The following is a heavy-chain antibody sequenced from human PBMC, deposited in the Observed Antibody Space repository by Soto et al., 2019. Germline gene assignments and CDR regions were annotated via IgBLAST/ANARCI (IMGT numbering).Heavy chain of an antibody. V-gene: IGHV3-21*01. Sequence: GGSLRLSCAASGFTFSSYSMNWVRQAPGKGLEWVSSISSSSSYIYYADSVKGRFTISRDNAKNSLYLQMNSLRAEDTAVYYCARDATDFWSGYYPFGYYYYGMDVWGQGTTVTVSS. CDR3: ARDATDFWSGYYPFGYYYYGMDV. CDR1: GFTFSSYS. J-gene: IGHJ6*02. D-gene: IGHD3-3*01. CDR2: ISSSSSYI.